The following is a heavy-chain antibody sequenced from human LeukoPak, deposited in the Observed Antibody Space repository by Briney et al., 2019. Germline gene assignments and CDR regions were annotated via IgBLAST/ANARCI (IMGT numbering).Heavy chain of an antibody. V-gene: IGHV1-2*02. J-gene: IGHJ4*02. CDR2: IDPKSGGT. Sequence: ASVTVSCKASGYTFTGHYIHWVRQAPGQGLEWMGWIDPKSGGTNYAQNFQGRVTMTRDTSISTAFMELSRLTSDDTAVYYCASGGFKFDYWGQGTLVTVSS. CDR1: GYTFTGHY. CDR3: ASGGFKFDY.